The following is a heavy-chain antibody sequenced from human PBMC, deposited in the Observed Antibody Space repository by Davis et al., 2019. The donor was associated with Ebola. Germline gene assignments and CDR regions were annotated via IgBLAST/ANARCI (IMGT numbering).Heavy chain of an antibody. V-gene: IGHV3-66*04. D-gene: IGHD3-10*02. J-gene: IGHJ6*02. CDR1: GFTFSGPY. CDR2: IYTGGRT. CDR3: ARHYVYDYYMGLDV. Sequence: GESLKISCAASGFTFSGPYMSWVRQAPGKGLERVSVIYTGGRTYYTDSVKCRFTISRDNSKNTIYLQMNSLRAGDTAVYYCARHYVYDYYMGLDVWGQGTTVTVSS.